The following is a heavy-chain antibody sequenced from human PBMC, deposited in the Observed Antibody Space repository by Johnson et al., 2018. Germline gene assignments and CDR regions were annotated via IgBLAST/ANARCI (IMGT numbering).Heavy chain of an antibody. CDR2: IWSDGSYK. CDR3: ARDRAPRCYYGMDV. D-gene: IGHD3-10*01. J-gene: IGHJ6*02. V-gene: IGHV3-33*01. Sequence: QVQLVESGGGVVQPGRSLRLSCAASGFTFSSYGMHWVRQAPGKVLEWVAVIWSDGSYKYYADSVKGRFTISRDNSKDTLYLQRNGLRAEDTAGYYCARDRAPRCYYGMDVWGQGTTVTVSS. CDR1: GFTFSSYG.